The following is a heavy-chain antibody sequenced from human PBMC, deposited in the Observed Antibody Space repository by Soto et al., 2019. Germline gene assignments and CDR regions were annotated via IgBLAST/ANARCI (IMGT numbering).Heavy chain of an antibody. Sequence: SETLSLTCTVSGGSISSGGYYWSWIRQHPGKGLEWIGYIYYSGSTYYNPSLKSRVTISVDTSKNQFSLKLSSVTAADTAVYYCARAIGTGVYYYGMDVWRHATTVTVSS. CDR2: IYYSGST. J-gene: IGHJ6*02. CDR1: GGSISSGGYY. V-gene: IGHV4-31*03. CDR3: ARAIGTGVYYYGMDV. D-gene: IGHD3-3*01.